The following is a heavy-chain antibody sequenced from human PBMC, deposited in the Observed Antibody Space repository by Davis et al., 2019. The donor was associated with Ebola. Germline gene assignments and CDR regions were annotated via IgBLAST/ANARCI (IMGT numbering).Heavy chain of an antibody. D-gene: IGHD3-9*01. CDR2: IIPIFDTP. V-gene: IGHV1-69*13. CDR1: GASFSSQP. Sequence: SVKLSCKTSGASFSSQPISWVRQAPRQGLEWMGGIIPIFDTPHYAQKFQGRITITADASTSTAYMELSSLRSEDTATYFCARDFDGGNYYFDYWGPGTPVTVSS. J-gene: IGHJ4*02. CDR3: ARDFDGGNYYFDY.